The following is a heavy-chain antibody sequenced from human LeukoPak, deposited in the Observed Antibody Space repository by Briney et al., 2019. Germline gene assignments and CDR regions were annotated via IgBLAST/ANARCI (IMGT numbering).Heavy chain of an antibody. V-gene: IGHV1-8*01. D-gene: IGHD2-15*01. CDR1: GYTFTSYD. CDR2: MNPNSGNT. Sequence: ASVKVSCKASGYTFTSYDINWVRQATGQGLEWMGWMNPNSGNTGYAQKFQGRVTMTRNTSIRTAYMELSSLTSEDTAVYFCARDGVRGPGGGMDVWGKGPRSPSPQ. J-gene: IGHJ6*01. CDR3: ARDGVRGPGGGMDV.